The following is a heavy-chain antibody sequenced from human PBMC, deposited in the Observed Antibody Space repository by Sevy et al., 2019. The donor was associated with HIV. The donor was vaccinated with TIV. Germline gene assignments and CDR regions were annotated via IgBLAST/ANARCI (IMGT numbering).Heavy chain of an antibody. CDR1: GFTVSSNY. CDR2: IYSGGST. Sequence: GGSLRLSCAASGFTVSSNYMSWVRQAPGKGLEWVSVIYSGGSTYYADSVKGRFTISRDNSKNTLYLQMNSLRAEDTAVDYWAREQGYCSGGSCYSYYYGMDVWGQGTTVTVSS. CDR3: AREQGYCSGGSCYSYYYGMDV. D-gene: IGHD2-15*01. V-gene: IGHV3-53*01. J-gene: IGHJ6*02.